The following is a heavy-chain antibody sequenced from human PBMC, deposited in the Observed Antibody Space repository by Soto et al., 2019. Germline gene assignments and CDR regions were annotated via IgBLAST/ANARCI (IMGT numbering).Heavy chain of an antibody. CDR2: LYHSGST. V-gene: IGHV4-4*02. D-gene: IGHD3-10*01. Sequence: QVQLQESGPGLVKPSGTLSLTCAVSGGSISSSNWWSWVRQPPGKGLQWIGELYHSGSTNYIPSLKSRVNISVDKSRNQFSLKLSSVTAADTAVYYCARRWGEGRVDYWGQGTLVTVSS. CDR1: GGSISSSNW. CDR3: ARRWGEGRVDY. J-gene: IGHJ4*02.